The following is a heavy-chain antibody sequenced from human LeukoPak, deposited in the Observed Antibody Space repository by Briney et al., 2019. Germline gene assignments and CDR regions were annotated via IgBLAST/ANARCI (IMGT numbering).Heavy chain of an antibody. CDR1: GGSISSSSYY. D-gene: IGHD3-22*01. Sequence: SETLSLTCTVSGGSISSSSYYWGWIRQPPGKGLEWIGSISYSGSTYYNPSLKSRVTISVDTSKNQFSLKLSSVTAADTAVYYCATSRYYYDSSGYYNGAAFDIWGQGTMVTVSS. CDR2: ISYSGST. V-gene: IGHV4-39*01. J-gene: IGHJ3*02. CDR3: ATSRYYYDSSGYYNGAAFDI.